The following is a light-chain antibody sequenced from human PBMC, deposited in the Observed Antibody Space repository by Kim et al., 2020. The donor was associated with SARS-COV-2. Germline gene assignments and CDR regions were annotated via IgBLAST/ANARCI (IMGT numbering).Light chain of an antibody. CDR2: AAS. V-gene: IGKV3-15*01. CDR3: QQYSDWPPLT. J-gene: IGKJ2*01. CDR1: QSVSSD. Sequence: EIVMTQSPATLSVSPGETATLSCRASQSVSSDLAWYQHKPGQAPRLLFYAASTRATDVPARFSGSGSGTEFTLTISRLQSEDFAVYYCQQYSDWPPLTFGQGTKLEIK.